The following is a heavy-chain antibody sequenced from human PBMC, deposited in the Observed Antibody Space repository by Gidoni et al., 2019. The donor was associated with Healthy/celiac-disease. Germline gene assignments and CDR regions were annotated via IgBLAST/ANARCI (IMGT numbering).Heavy chain of an antibody. CDR2: IRSKAYGGTT. CDR1: GFTFGDYA. V-gene: IGHV3-49*03. J-gene: IGHJ6*02. D-gene: IGHD3-3*01. Sequence: EVQLVESGGGLVQPGRSLRLSCTASGFTFGDYAMSWFRQAPGKGLEWVGFIRSKAYGGTTEYAASVKGRFTISRDDSKSIAYLQMNSLKTEDTAVYYCTRDTGRGTIFGVAGKDNGMDVWGQGTTVTVSS. CDR3: TRDTGRGTIFGVAGKDNGMDV.